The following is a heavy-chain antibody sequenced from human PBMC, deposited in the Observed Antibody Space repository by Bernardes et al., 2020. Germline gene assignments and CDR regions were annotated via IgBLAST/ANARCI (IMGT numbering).Heavy chain of an antibody. CDR3: ARDMITFGGLIWAIDY. CDR2: IWYDGSNK. D-gene: IGHD3-16*02. Sequence: GGSLRLSCAASGFIFSSYGMHWVRQAPGKGLEWVAVIWYDGSNKYYADSVKGRFTISRDNSKNTLYLQMNSLRAEDTAVYYCARDMITFGGLIWAIDYWGQGTLVTVSS. J-gene: IGHJ4*02. V-gene: IGHV3-33*01. CDR1: GFIFSSYG.